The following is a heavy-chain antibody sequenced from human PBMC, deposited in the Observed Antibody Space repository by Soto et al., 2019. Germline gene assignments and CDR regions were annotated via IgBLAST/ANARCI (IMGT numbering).Heavy chain of an antibody. CDR2: FYISGNT. CDR1: GASVSSYY. CDR3: ARGVLRYYHYGMDV. Sequence: QVQLQESGPGLVKPSETLSLSCSVSGASVSSYYWSWIRQLPGRGLEWLGYFYISGNTNYNPSLKSQITISRDTSKNQFSLNLKSVNAADTAVYYCARGVLRYYHYGMDVWGQGNTVTV. V-gene: IGHV4-59*02. J-gene: IGHJ6*02.